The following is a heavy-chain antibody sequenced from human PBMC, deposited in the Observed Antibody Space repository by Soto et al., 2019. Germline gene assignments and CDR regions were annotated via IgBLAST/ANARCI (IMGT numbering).Heavy chain of an antibody. D-gene: IGHD6-25*01. Sequence: EVQLLESGGGLVQPGRSLRLSCAASGFTFSNYAMSWVRQAPGQGLDWVSAISGSGGTTYYADSVKGRFTISRDNSKNTRFLPMNSLRAEDAAVYYCAKFFVETGSNSGWPWSFRYWGQGTLVTVSS. J-gene: IGHJ4*02. CDR3: AKFFVETGSNSGWPWSFRY. CDR1: GFTFSNYA. CDR2: ISGSGGTT. V-gene: IGHV3-23*01.